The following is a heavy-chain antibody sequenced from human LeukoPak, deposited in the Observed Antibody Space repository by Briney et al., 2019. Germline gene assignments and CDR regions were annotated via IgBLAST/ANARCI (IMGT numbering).Heavy chain of an antibody. V-gene: IGHV1-2*02. CDR3: ARGKAYSSSTWFDP. CDR1: GYTFTGYY. Sequence: ASVKVSCKASGYTFTGYYMHWVRQAPGQGLEWMGWINTNSGGANYAQKFQGRVTMTRDTSISTAYMELSRLRSDDTAVYYCARGKAYSSSTWFDPWGQGTLVTVSS. D-gene: IGHD6-6*01. CDR2: INTNSGGA. J-gene: IGHJ5*02.